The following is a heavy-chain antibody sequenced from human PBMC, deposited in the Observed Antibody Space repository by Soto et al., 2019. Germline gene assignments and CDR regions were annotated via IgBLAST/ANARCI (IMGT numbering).Heavy chain of an antibody. CDR2: ISGSGGST. D-gene: IGHD4-17*01. CDR3: AKVMTTVRYYYYGMDV. Sequence: GGSLRLSCAASGFTFSSYAMSWVRQAPGKGLEWVSAISGSGGSTYYADSVKGRFTISRDNSKNTLYLQMNSLRAEDTAVYYCAKVMTTVRYYYYGMDVWGQGTTVTVSS. V-gene: IGHV3-23*01. CDR1: GFTFSSYA. J-gene: IGHJ6*02.